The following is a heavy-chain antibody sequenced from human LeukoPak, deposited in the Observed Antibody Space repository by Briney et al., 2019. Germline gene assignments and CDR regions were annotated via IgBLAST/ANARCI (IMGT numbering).Heavy chain of an antibody. CDR3: ARVPVGSYSFDY. V-gene: IGHV3-23*01. Sequence: GGSLRLSCAASGFTFSSYAMSWVRQAPGKGLEWVSAISGSGGSTYYADSVKGRFTIYRDNSKNTLYLHMNSLRAEDTAVYYCARVPVGSYSFDYWGQGTLVTVSS. D-gene: IGHD1-26*01. CDR2: ISGSGGST. CDR1: GFTFSSYA. J-gene: IGHJ4*02.